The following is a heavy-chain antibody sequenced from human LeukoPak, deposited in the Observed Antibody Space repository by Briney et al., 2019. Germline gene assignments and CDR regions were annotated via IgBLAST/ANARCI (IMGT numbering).Heavy chain of an antibody. D-gene: IGHD3-16*01. CDR1: GFTFSSYS. CDR3: ARDGGTDTHDWYFDL. Sequence: GGSLRLSCAASGFTFSSYSMNWVRQAPGKGLEWVSSISSSSSYIYYADSVKGRFTISRDNAKNSLYLQMNSLRAGDTAVYYCARDGGTDTHDWYFDLWGRGTQVTVSS. CDR2: ISSSSSYI. V-gene: IGHV3-21*01. J-gene: IGHJ2*01.